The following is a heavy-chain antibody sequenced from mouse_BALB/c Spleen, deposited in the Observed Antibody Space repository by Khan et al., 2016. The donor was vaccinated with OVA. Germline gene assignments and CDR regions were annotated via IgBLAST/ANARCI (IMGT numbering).Heavy chain of an antibody. CDR3: AKRGYVGFAY. D-gene: IGHD2-2*01. V-gene: IGHV1-9*01. CDR1: GYTFSSYW. J-gene: IGHJ3*01. CDR2: ILPGSGST. Sequence: QVQLQQSGAELMKPGASVKISCKATGYTFSSYWIEWLKQRPGHGLEWIGDILPGSGSTNYNEKFKGKATFTADTSSNTAYMQVSSLTSEDFAVXCSAKRGYVGFAYWGQGTLVTVSA.